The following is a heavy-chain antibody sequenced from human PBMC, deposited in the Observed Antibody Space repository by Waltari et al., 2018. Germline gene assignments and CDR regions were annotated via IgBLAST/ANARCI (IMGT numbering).Heavy chain of an antibody. CDR1: GFTFASYA. J-gene: IGHJ3*02. CDR2: ISGSGGST. Sequence: ELQLLESGGNLVQPGGSLRLSCAASGFTFASYAMSWVRQDPGKGLEWVSSISGSGGSTYYAESVQGRFTISRDNSKNTLYLQMYSLSADDTAVYYCAKGAPYCGGDCYSQAFDIWGQGTMVTVSS. CDR3: AKGAPYCGGDCYSQAFDI. V-gene: IGHV3-23*01. D-gene: IGHD2-21*01.